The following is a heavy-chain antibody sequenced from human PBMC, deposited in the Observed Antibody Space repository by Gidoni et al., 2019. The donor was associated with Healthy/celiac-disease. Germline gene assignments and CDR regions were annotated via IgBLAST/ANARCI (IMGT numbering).Heavy chain of an antibody. Sequence: QVQLVESGGGVVQPGRSLRLSCADSGSTFSSYAMHWVRQAPGKGLEWVAVISYDGSNKYYADSVKGRFTISRDNSKNALYLQMNSLRAEDTAVYYCARAAAVVASFDYWGQGTLVTVSS. J-gene: IGHJ4*02. CDR2: ISYDGSNK. V-gene: IGHV3-30-3*01. CDR3: ARAAAVVASFDY. CDR1: GSTFSSYA. D-gene: IGHD2-15*01.